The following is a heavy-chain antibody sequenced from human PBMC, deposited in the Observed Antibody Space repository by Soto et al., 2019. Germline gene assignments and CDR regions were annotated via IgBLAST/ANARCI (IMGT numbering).Heavy chain of an antibody. V-gene: IGHV1-18*01. Sequence: ASVKVSCKASGYNFNNYGITWVLQAPGQGLEWMGWISAYNGNTNYAQKFQDRVTMTTDTSTSTAYMELRSLRSDDTAVYYCAREEGFVVVPAASNWFDPWGQGTLVTVSS. D-gene: IGHD2-2*01. J-gene: IGHJ5*02. CDR3: AREEGFVVVPAASNWFDP. CDR2: ISAYNGNT. CDR1: GYNFNNYG.